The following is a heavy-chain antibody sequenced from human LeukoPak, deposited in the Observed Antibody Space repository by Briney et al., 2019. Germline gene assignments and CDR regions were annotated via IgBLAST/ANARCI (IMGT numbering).Heavy chain of an antibody. D-gene: IGHD1-26*01. V-gene: IGHV3-23*01. J-gene: IGHJ3*02. Sequence: GGSLRLSCAASGFTFSAYGMHWVRQAPGKGLEWVSTISYSGGSTYYADSVKGGFAISRDSSKNTLYLQMNGLRGEVTAVYYCAKDDGGSPPDAFDIWGQGTLVTVSS. CDR1: GFTFSAYG. CDR3: AKDDGGSPPDAFDI. CDR2: ISYSGGST.